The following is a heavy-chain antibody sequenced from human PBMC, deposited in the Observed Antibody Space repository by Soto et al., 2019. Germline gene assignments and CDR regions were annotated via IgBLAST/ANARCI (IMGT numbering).Heavy chain of an antibody. CDR2: MYNSGKT. V-gene: IGHV4-31*03. CDR3: ARDPGDGYNYDF. D-gene: IGHD5-12*01. CDR1: GDSLSSSGDY. J-gene: IGHJ4*02. Sequence: PSETLSLTCTVSGDSLSSSGDYWTWIRQYPGKGLEWIGYMYNSGKTYYNPSLTSRLTISVDTSKNQFSLKLTSVTAADTAVYYCARDPGDGYNYDFWGQGTLVTVSS.